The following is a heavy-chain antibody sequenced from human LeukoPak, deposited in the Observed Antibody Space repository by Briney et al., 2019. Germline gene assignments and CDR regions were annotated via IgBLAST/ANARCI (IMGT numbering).Heavy chain of an antibody. CDR2: ISSNSSTI. Sequence: PGGSLRLSCAASGFTFSRYSMNWVRQAPGKGLEWVSYISSNSSTIYYADSVKGRFTISRDNARNSLYLQMNSLRAEDTAVYYCARGFWSGSNFWGQGTLVTVSS. CDR3: ARGFWSGSNF. D-gene: IGHD3-3*01. CDR1: GFTFSRYS. V-gene: IGHV3-48*01. J-gene: IGHJ4*02.